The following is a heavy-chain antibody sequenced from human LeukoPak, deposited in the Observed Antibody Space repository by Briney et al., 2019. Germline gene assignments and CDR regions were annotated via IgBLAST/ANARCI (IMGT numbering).Heavy chain of an antibody. D-gene: IGHD3-22*01. V-gene: IGHV3-23*01. CDR1: GFIFNNYG. Sequence: PGGSLRLSCAASGFIFNNYGLIWVRQAPGKGLEWVSVISNDGGGTQYADFVEGRFTISRDNSKNTLFLQMSSLRAEDTALYYCAKGSSGYFADLWGQGTLVTVSS. J-gene: IGHJ5*02. CDR2: ISNDGGGT. CDR3: AKGSSGYFADL.